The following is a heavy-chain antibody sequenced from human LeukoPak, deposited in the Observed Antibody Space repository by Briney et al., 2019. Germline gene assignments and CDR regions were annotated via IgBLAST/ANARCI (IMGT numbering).Heavy chain of an antibody. CDR2: IGGGGRMT. CDR1: GFKFGDST. CDR3: VKDEGGYAGLDH. Sequence: GGSLRLSCAASGFKFGDSTMHWVRQAPGKGLEWVSFIGGGGRMTMYADSVKGRFTVSRDNAKNSLYLQMHSLTTEDTAFYYCVKDEGGYAGLDHWGQGTLVTVSS. V-gene: IGHV3-43*01. D-gene: IGHD5-12*01. J-gene: IGHJ4*02.